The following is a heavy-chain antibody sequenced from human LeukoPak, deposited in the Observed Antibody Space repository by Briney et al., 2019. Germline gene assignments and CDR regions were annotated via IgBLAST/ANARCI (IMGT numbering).Heavy chain of an antibody. Sequence: GASVKVSCKASGYTFTSYDINWVRQATGQGLEWMGWMNPNSGNTGYAQKFQGRVTMTRDTSTSTVYMELSSLRSEDTAVYYCARTRVLSGYFDYWGQGTLVTVSS. CDR2: MNPNSGNT. D-gene: IGHD3-22*01. V-gene: IGHV1-8*01. J-gene: IGHJ4*02. CDR3: ARTRVLSGYFDY. CDR1: GYTFTSYD.